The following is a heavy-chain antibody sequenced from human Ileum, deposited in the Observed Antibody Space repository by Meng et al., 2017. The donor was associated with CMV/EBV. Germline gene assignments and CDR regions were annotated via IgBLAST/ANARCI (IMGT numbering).Heavy chain of an antibody. D-gene: IGHD2-8*01. Sequence: SCVASGFTFGHYGMSWVRQAPGKGLEWVSVIYSAGSGTDYADSVKGRFTISRDNSKNTLYLQMNSLRADDTALYYCAKGSGSNGRFDFWGQGTLVTVSS. CDR3: AKGSGSNGRFDF. V-gene: IGHV3-23*03. CDR1: GFTFGHYG. J-gene: IGHJ4*02. CDR2: IYSAGSGT.